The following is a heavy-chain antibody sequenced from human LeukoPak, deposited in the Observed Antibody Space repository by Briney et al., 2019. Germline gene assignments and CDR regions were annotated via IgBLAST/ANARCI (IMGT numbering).Heavy chain of an antibody. CDR3: AKETYFGSNAQPGV. Sequence: GGSLRLSCAASGFTFSSYAMSWVRQAPGKGLEWVSTVSGSGTGTYYVDSVKGRFTISRDNSKNTLYLQMNSLRAEDTATYYCAKETYFGSNAQPGVWGQGTLVTVSS. J-gene: IGHJ4*02. CDR2: VSGSGTGT. D-gene: IGHD4-23*01. V-gene: IGHV3-23*01. CDR1: GFTFSSYA.